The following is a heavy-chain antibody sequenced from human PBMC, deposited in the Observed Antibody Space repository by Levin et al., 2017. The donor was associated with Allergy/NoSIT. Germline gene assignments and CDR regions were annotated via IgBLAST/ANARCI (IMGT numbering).Heavy chain of an antibody. J-gene: IGHJ5*02. Sequence: SETLSLTCTVSGGSISSSGYFWGWIRQPPGKGLEWVGSIYPSGSTYYNPSLRSRVTIFADMSNNQFSLRLRSVTAADTAVYYCVEGRDWFDPWGQGTLVTVSS. CDR1: GGSISSSGYF. CDR2: IYPSGST. D-gene: IGHD3-3*01. V-gene: IGHV4-39*01. CDR3: VEGRDWFDP.